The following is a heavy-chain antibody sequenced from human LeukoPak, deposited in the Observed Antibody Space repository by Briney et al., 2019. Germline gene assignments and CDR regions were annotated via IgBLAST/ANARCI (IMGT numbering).Heavy chain of an antibody. CDR1: GFSFSGHW. J-gene: IGHJ4*02. D-gene: IGHD6-6*01. Sequence: GGSLRLSCTASGFSFSGHWMHWARQLPGKGLVWVSRISPTGSTISYADSVKGRFTVSRDNAKNTLYLQVNNLRAEDTAVYYCARGPNSNWSGLDFWGQGTLLTVSS. CDR2: ISPTGSTI. V-gene: IGHV3-74*01. CDR3: ARGPNSNWSGLDF.